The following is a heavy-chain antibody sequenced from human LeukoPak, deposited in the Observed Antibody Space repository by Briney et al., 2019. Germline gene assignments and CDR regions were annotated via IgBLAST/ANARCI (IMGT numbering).Heavy chain of an antibody. Sequence: ASVKVSCRVSGYTLTELSMHWVRQAPGEGLEWMGGFDPEDGETIYAQKFQGRVTMTEDTSTDTAYMELSSLRSEGTAVYYCATGYSSGWYYFDYWGQGTLVTVSS. CDR3: ATGYSSGWYYFDY. J-gene: IGHJ4*02. D-gene: IGHD6-19*01. CDR1: GYTLTELS. CDR2: FDPEDGET. V-gene: IGHV1-24*01.